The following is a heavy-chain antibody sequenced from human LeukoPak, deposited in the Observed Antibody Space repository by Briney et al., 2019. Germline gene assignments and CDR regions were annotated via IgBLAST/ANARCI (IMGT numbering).Heavy chain of an antibody. CDR3: ARVPRGSYYFDY. CDR1: GGSVSSGSYY. J-gene: IGHJ4*02. Sequence: SETLSLTCTVSGGSVSSGSYYWSWIRQPPGKGLEWIGYIYYSGSTNYNPSLKSRVTISVETSKNQFSLKLSSVTAADTAVYYCARVPRGSYYFDYWGQGPLVTVSS. CDR2: IYYSGST. V-gene: IGHV4-61*01. D-gene: IGHD3-16*01.